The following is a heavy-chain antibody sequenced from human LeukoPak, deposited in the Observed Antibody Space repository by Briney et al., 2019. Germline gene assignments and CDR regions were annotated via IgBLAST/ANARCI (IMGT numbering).Heavy chain of an antibody. D-gene: IGHD3-16*02. CDR1: GFAFSSYS. J-gene: IGHJ4*02. V-gene: IGHV3-48*04. Sequence: GSLRLSCAASGFAFSSYSMNWVRQAPGKGLEWVSYISSSSSTIYYADSVKGRFTISRDNAKNSLYLQMNSLRAEDTAVYYCASAHYDYVWGSYRHSNFDYWGQGTLVTVSS. CDR2: ISSSSSTI. CDR3: ASAHYDYVWGSYRHSNFDY.